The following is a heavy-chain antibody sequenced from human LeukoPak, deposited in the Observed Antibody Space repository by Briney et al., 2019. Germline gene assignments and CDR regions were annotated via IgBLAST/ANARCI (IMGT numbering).Heavy chain of an antibody. V-gene: IGHV3-30*02. Sequence: PGRSLRLSCAASGFTFSSYAMHWVRQAPGKGLEWVAFIRYDGSNKYYADSVKGRFTISRDNSKNTLYLQMNSLRAEDTAVYYCAKDHGVPAATYYFDYWGQGTLVTVSS. J-gene: IGHJ4*02. CDR3: AKDHGVPAATYYFDY. CDR1: GFTFSSYA. CDR2: IRYDGSNK. D-gene: IGHD2-2*01.